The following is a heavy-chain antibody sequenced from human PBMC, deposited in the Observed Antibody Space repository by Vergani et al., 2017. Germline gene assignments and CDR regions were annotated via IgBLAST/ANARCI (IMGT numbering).Heavy chain of an antibody. V-gene: IGHV3-21*01. CDR2: ISSSSSYI. J-gene: IGHJ4*02. CDR1: GFTFSSYS. CDR3: ARGISATDY. Sequence: EVQLVESGGGLVKRGGSLRLSCAASGFTFSSYSMNWVRQAPGKGLEWVSSISSSSSYIHYSDSLKGRFTISRDNAKSSLYLQMNSLRAEDTGVYYCARGISATDYWGLGTLVSVSS.